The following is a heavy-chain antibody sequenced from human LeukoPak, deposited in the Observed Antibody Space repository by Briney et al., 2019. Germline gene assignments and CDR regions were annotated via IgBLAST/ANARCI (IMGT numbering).Heavy chain of an antibody. D-gene: IGHD4-17*01. CDR1: GFTVSSNY. CDR2: IYSGGST. Sequence: PGGSLRLSRAASGFTVSSNYMSWVRQAPGKGLEWVSVIYSGGSTYYADSVKGRVTISRDNSKDTLYLQMNSPRAEDTAVYYCAKDNTVTTSGPFFDYWGQGTLVTVSS. CDR3: AKDNTVTTSGPFFDY. V-gene: IGHV3-66*01. J-gene: IGHJ4*02.